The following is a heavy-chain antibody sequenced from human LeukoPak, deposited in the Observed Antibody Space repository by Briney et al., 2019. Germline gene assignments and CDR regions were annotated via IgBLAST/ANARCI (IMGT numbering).Heavy chain of an antibody. V-gene: IGHV4-34*01. J-gene: IGHJ3*02. CDR2: INHSGST. CDR1: GGSFSGYY. CDR3: ARGHNPNYYYDSSGYWSQSDAFDI. D-gene: IGHD3-22*01. Sequence: SETLSLTCAVYGGSFSGYYWSWIRQPPGKGLEWIGEINHSGSTNYNPSLKSRVTISVDTSKNQFSLKLSSVTAADTAVYYCARGHNPNYYYDSSGYWSQSDAFDIWGQGTMVTVSS.